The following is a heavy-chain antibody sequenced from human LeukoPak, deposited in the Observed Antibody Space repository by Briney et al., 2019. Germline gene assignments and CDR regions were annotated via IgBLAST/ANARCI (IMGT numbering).Heavy chain of an antibody. CDR1: GFTFSNYW. Sequence: GGSLTLSCAASGFTFSNYWMHWVRQAPGKGLVWVSRINSDGSSTTYADSVKGRFTISRDNGQNTLYLQMNSLRAEDTAVYYCARGGRGYSYAFEYWGQGTLVTVSS. CDR3: ARGGRGYSYAFEY. D-gene: IGHD5-18*01. J-gene: IGHJ4*02. V-gene: IGHV3-74*01. CDR2: INSDGSST.